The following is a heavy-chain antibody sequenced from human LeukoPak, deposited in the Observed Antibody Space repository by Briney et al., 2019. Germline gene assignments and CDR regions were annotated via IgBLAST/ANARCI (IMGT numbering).Heavy chain of an antibody. CDR2: ISSSSSTM. D-gene: IGHD2-2*01. V-gene: IGHV3-48*01. J-gene: IGHJ6*03. CDR3: ARVSRYQLLYYMDV. CDR1: GFTFSSYS. Sequence: PGGSLRLSCAASGFTFSSYSMNWVRQAPGKGLEWVSYISSSSSTMYYADSVKGRFTISRDNAKNSLYLQMNSLRAEDTAVYYCARVSRYQLLYYMDVWGKGTTVTVSS.